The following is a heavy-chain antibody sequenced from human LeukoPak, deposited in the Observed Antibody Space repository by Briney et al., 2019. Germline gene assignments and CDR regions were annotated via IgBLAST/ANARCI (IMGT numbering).Heavy chain of an antibody. D-gene: IGHD1/OR15-1a*01. CDR2: IIPIFGTA. CDR3: ARNNGYYFDY. CDR1: GDTFSSYA. V-gene: IGHV1-69*05. J-gene: IGHJ4*02. Sequence: SVKVSCKASGDTFSSYAISWVRQAPGQGLEWMGRIIPIFGTANYAQKFQGRVTITTDESTSTAYMELSSLRSEDTAVYYCARNNGYYFDYWGQGTLVTVSS.